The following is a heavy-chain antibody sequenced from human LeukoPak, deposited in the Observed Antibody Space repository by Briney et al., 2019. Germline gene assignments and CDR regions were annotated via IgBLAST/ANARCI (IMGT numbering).Heavy chain of an antibody. CDR3: ARQGGGYCSSTRCYSALDI. D-gene: IGHD2-2*02. V-gene: IGHV4-38-2*02. CDR1: GYSISSGYY. CDR2: IYHSGNT. J-gene: IGHJ3*02. Sequence: PSETLSLTCTVSGYSISSGYYWDWIRQPPGKGLDWIGNIYHSGNTYYNPSLKSRVTISVDTSKNQFSLKLNSVTAADTAVYYCARQGGGYCSSTRCYSALDIWGQGTMVTVSS.